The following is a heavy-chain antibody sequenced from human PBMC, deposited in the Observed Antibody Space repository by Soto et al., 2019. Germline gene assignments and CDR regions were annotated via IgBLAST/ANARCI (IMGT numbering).Heavy chain of an antibody. Sequence: QVQLVESGGGLVKPGGSLRLSCAASGFTFSDYYMSWIRQAPGKGLEWVSYISSSSSYTNYADSVKGRFTISRDNAKNSLYLQMKSLVAEDTAVYYCAREFGFWSAISYYYYGMDVWGQGTTVTVSS. V-gene: IGHV3-11*06. J-gene: IGHJ6*02. CDR2: ISSSSSYT. CDR1: GFTFSDYY. D-gene: IGHD3-3*01. CDR3: AREFGFWSAISYYYYGMDV.